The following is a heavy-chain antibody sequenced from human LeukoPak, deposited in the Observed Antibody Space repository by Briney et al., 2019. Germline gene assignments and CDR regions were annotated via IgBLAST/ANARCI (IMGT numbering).Heavy chain of an antibody. Sequence: GGSLRLPCAAPGFTLNGYWMHWVRQAPGKGLVWVSRINSDGSTTSYADSVKGRFTISRDNSKNTLYLQMNSLRAEDTAVYFCARVATGSYDWFDPWGQGTLVTVSS. CDR2: INSDGSTT. CDR1: GFTLNGYW. V-gene: IGHV3-74*01. J-gene: IGHJ5*02. CDR3: ARVATGSYDWFDP. D-gene: IGHD1-1*01.